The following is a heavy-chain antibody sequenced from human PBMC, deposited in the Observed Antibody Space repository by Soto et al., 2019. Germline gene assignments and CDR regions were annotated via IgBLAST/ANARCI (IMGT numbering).Heavy chain of an antibody. J-gene: IGHJ3*02. CDR1: GGTFRSDA. Sequence: SVKVSCRASGGTFRSDAISWVRQAPGQGLEWMGWINPIFGTADYAQKFQGRVTMTTNTSISTAYMELSSLRSEDTAVYYCARVTAMVHDAFDIWGQGTMVTVSS. D-gene: IGHD5-18*01. V-gene: IGHV1-69*05. CDR2: INPIFGTA. CDR3: ARVTAMVHDAFDI.